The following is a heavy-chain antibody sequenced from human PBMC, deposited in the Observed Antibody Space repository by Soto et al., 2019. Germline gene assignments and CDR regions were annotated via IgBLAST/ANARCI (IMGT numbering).Heavy chain of an antibody. J-gene: IGHJ5*02. V-gene: IGHV3-7*01. CDR3: ARDWAFARWVKAVAEVKMFDP. D-gene: IGHD6-19*01. Sequence: GGSLRLSCAASGFTFSSYWMSWVRQAPGKGLEWVANIKQDGSEKYYVDSVKGRFTISRDNAKNSLYLQMNSLRAEDTAVYYCARDWAFARWVKAVAEVKMFDPWGQGTLVTVSS. CDR2: IKQDGSEK. CDR1: GFTFSSYW.